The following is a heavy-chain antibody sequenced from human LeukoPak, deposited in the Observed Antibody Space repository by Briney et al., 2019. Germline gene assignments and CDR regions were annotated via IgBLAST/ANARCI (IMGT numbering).Heavy chain of an antibody. J-gene: IGHJ4*02. CDR3: AKDLSYSSGWYGVYYFDY. V-gene: IGHV3-23*01. Sequence: PGGSLRLSCAASGFTFSSYAMSWVRQAPGKGLEWDSAISGSGGSTYYADSVKGRFTISRDNFKNTLYLQMNSLRAEDTAVYYCAKDLSYSSGWYGVYYFDYWGQGTLVTVSS. CDR2: ISGSGGST. D-gene: IGHD6-19*01. CDR1: GFTFSSYA.